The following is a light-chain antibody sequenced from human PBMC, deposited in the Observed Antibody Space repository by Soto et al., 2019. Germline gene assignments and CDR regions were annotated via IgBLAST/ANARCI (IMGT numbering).Light chain of an antibody. CDR1: QSVLYSSNNKNY. J-gene: IGKJ1*01. CDR3: QQYYSPPLT. CDR2: LAS. Sequence: DIVMTQSPDSLAVSLGERATINCKSSQSVLYSSNNKNYLAWYQQKPGQPPKLLIYLASTRESGVPDRFSGSGSVTDFTLTISSLQAEDVAVYYCQQYYSPPLTFGQETKVEIK. V-gene: IGKV4-1*01.